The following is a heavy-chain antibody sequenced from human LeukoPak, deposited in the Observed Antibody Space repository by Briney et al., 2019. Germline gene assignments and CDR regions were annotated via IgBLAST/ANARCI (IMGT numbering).Heavy chain of an antibody. Sequence: PSETLSLTCTVSGGSISSYYWSWIRQPPGNGLEWIGYIYTSGSTDYNPSLMSRVTISVDTSKNQCSLKLSSVTSADTAVYYCARLQNDYDILTGYYFWFDPWGQGTLVTVSS. CDR2: IYTSGST. CDR3: ARLQNDYDILTGYYFWFDP. D-gene: IGHD3-9*01. CDR1: GGSISSYY. J-gene: IGHJ5*02. V-gene: IGHV4-4*09.